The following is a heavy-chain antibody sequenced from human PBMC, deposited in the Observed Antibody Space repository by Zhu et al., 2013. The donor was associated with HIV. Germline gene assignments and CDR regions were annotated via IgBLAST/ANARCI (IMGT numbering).Heavy chain of an antibody. CDR2: IIPIFGTP. Sequence: QARLVQSGAEVKKSGSSVKVSCKASGGTFSSYGFTWVRQAPGQGLEWMGKIIPIFGTPNYAQKFQGRVTITADESTTTAYMELSSLRSEDTAVYYCAREYPSRYYGSGSSHFDYWGQGTLVTVSS. V-gene: IGHV1-69*18. D-gene: IGHD3-10*01. CDR1: GGTFSSYG. J-gene: IGHJ4*02. CDR3: AREYPSRYYGSGSSHFDY.